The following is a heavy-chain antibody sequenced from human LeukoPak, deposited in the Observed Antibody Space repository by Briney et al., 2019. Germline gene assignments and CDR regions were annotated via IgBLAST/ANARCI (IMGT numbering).Heavy chain of an antibody. CDR3: AKGIAVADSYAFDI. V-gene: IGHV1-18*01. CDR1: GYTFTSYG. Sequence: ASVKVSCKASGYTFTSYGISWVRQAPGQGLEWIGWISAYNGNTNYAQKLQGRVTMTTDTSTSTAYMELRSLRSDDTAVYYCAKGIAVADSYAFDIWGQGTMVTVSS. D-gene: IGHD6-19*01. CDR2: ISAYNGNT. J-gene: IGHJ3*02.